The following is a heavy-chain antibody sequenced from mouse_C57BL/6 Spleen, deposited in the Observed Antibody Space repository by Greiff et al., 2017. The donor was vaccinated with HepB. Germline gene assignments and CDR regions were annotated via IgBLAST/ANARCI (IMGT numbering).Heavy chain of an antibody. J-gene: IGHJ3*01. CDR1: GYSITSGYY. V-gene: IGHV3-6*01. CDR3: ARGYGSSYGWFAY. CDR2: ISYDGSN. D-gene: IGHD1-1*01. Sequence: DVKVEESGPGLVKPSQSLSLTCSVTGYSITSGYYWNWIRQFPGNKLAWMGYISYDGSNNYNPSLKNRISITRDTSKNQFFLKLNSVTTEDTATYYCARGYGSSYGWFAYWGQGTLVTVSA.